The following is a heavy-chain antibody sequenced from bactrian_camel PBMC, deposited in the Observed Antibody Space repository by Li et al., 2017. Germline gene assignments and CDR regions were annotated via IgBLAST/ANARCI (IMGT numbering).Heavy chain of an antibody. V-gene: IGHV3S1*01. CDR3: VRPGGTVVNGVSY. CDR1: GFTFSGYW. Sequence: HVQLVESGGDLVQPGGSLTLSCTASGFTFSGYWMYWVRQTPAKGLEWVSTINAGGGFRSYSDSVKGRFTISRDNVKNTVTLQMNSLKPEDTAVYYCVRPGGTVVNGVSYWGQGTQVTVS. J-gene: IGHJ4*01. D-gene: IGHD6*01. CDR2: INAGGGFR.